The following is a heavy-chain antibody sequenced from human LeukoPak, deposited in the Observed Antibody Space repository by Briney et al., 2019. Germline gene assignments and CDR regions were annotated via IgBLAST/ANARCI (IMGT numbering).Heavy chain of an antibody. CDR2: IKSKTNGETR. Sequence: GGSLRLSCAASGFTLSNARMNWVRQAPGKGLEWVGLIKSKTNGETRHYAAPVKGRFTISRDDSDNTLYLQMNSLRAEDTAVYYCAKDRVYCSGGSCSCDAFDIWGQGTMVTVSS. CDR3: AKDRVYCSGGSCSCDAFDI. V-gene: IGHV3-15*01. J-gene: IGHJ3*02. D-gene: IGHD2-15*01. CDR1: GFTLSNAR.